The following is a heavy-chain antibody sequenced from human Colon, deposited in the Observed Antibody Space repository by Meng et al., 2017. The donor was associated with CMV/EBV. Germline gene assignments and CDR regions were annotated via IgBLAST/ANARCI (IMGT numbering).Heavy chain of an antibody. Sequence: GGSVSGYYGAWIRQPPGKGLEWIGEINHRGSTTYHPSLNSRLAISIDTSKNQISLKLTSVSAADAAVYYCARVGIISGVAGSWFDPWGQGTLVTVSS. J-gene: IGHJ5*02. CDR3: ARVGIISGVAGSWFDP. D-gene: IGHD3-3*01. CDR1: GGSVSGYY. V-gene: IGHV4-34*01. CDR2: INHRGST.